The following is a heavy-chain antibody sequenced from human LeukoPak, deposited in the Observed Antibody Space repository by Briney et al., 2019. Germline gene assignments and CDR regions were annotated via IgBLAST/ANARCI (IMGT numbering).Heavy chain of an antibody. CDR1: GGSFSGYY. V-gene: IGHV4-34*01. Sequence: SETLSLTCAVYGGSFSGYYWSWIRQPPGKGLEWIGSVSYSGSPYYNPSLKSRVTTSVDTSKNQFSLRLSSVTATDTAMYYCARHGWDYPSGTYYTFDPWGQGTLVTVSS. J-gene: IGHJ5*02. D-gene: IGHD3-10*01. CDR2: VSYSGSP. CDR3: ARHGWDYPSGTYYTFDP.